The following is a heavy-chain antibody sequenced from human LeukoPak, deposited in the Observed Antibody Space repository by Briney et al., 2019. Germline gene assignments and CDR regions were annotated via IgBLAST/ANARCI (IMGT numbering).Heavy chain of an antibody. J-gene: IGHJ4*02. Sequence: PGESLKISCKGSGYSFTSYWIGWVRQMPGKGLEWMGIIYPGDSDTRYSPSFQGQVTISADKSISTAYLQWSSLKASDTAMYYCARRFPGAAKGYYFDYWGQGTLVTVSS. V-gene: IGHV5-51*01. CDR2: IYPGDSDT. CDR1: GYSFTSYW. D-gene: IGHD6-13*01. CDR3: ARRFPGAAKGYYFDY.